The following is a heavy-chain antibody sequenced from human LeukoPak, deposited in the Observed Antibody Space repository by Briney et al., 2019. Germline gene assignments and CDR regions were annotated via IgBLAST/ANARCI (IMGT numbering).Heavy chain of an antibody. CDR1: GFDFKNHV. CDR3: VREAYYVSGSPPSYYFDY. V-gene: IGHV3-30*04. CDR2: ISMTSRHV. D-gene: IGHD3-16*01. Sequence: GRSLRLSCAVSGFDFKNHVLHWVRQAPGKGLEWVAVISMTSRHVFYADSVEGRFTISRDTSKSTLFLQMNSLRPDDTAVYYCVREAYYVSGSPPSYYFDYWGQGILVTVSS. J-gene: IGHJ4*02.